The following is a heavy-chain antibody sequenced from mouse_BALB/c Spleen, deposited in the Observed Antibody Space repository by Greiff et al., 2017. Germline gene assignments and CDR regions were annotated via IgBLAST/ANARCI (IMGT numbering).Heavy chain of an antibody. V-gene: IGHV1-54*01. Sequence: QVHVKQSGAELVRPGTSVKVSCKASGYAFTNYLIEWVKQRPGQGLEWIGVINPGSGGTNYNEKFKGKATLTADKSSSTAYMQLSSLTSDDSAVYFCARSGDYDGAMDYWGQGTSVTVCS. D-gene: IGHD2-4*01. CDR2: INPGSGGT. CDR1: GYAFTNYL. CDR3: ARSGDYDGAMDY. J-gene: IGHJ4*01.